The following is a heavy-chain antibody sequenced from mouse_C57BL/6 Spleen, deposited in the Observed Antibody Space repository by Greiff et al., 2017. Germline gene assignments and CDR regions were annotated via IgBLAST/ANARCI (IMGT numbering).Heavy chain of an antibody. CDR1: GYTFTSYW. J-gene: IGHJ1*03. Sequence: QVQLQQPGAELVRPGSSVKLSCKASGYTFTSYWMHWVKQRPIQGLEWIGNIDPSDSETHYNQKFKDKATLTVDKSSSTAYMQLSSLTSEDSAVDYGARPPCRDWYFDVWGTGTTVTVSS. CDR3: ARPPCRDWYFDV. V-gene: IGHV1-52*01. CDR2: IDPSDSET. D-gene: IGHD3-3*01.